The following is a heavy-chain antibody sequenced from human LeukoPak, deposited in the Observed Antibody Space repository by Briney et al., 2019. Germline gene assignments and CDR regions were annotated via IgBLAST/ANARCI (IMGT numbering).Heavy chain of an antibody. CDR3: ARGWALMVYAMGDY. D-gene: IGHD2-8*01. CDR1: GFTFSGYS. Sequence: PGGSLRLSCAGSGFTFSGYSMNWVRQAPGKGLEWISYISNSGSTIYYADSVKGRFAISRDNAKNSLYLQMNSLRAEDTAVYYCARGWALMVYAMGDYWGQGTLVTVSS. J-gene: IGHJ4*02. CDR2: ISNSGSTI. V-gene: IGHV3-48*01.